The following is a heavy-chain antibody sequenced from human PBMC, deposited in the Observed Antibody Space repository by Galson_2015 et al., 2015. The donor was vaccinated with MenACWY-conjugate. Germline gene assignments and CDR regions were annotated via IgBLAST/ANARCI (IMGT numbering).Heavy chain of an antibody. J-gene: IGHJ4*02. D-gene: IGHD4-17*01. CDR1: GYTFTSYA. V-gene: IGHV1-3*01. CDR2: INAGNGNT. CDR3: ASATVTTFPYDY. Sequence: SVKVSCKASGYTFTSYAMHWVRQAPGQRLEWMGWINAGNGNTKYSQKFQGRVTITRDTSASTAYMELSSLKSEDTAVYYCASATVTTFPYDYWGQGTQVTVSS.